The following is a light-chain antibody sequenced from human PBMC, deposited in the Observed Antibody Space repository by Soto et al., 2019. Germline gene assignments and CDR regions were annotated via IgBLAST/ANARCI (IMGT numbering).Light chain of an antibody. CDR3: KHYGSSIN. V-gene: IGKV3-20*01. Sequence: EIVLTHSPGTLSFSPGHIATLSFSSSQSISSNYLSWYQQRPGQAPRLLLYSTSSRAPGIPDRFSGSGSGSDFTLTISRLEPEDFAVYYCKHYGSSINFGQGTRLEIK. CDR1: QSISSNY. CDR2: STS. J-gene: IGKJ5*01.